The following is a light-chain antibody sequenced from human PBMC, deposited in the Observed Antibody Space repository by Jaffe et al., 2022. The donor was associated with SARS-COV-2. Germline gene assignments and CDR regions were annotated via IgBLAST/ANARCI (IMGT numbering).Light chain of an antibody. CDR3: QQYNNWPFT. J-gene: IGKJ3*01. CDR1: QSVSSN. V-gene: IGKV3-15*01. Sequence: EIVMTQSPATLSVSPGERATLSCRASQSVSSNLAWYQQKPGQAPRLLISAASTRATGIPARFSGSGSGTEFTLTISSLQSEDFALYYCQQYNNWPFTFGPGTKVDIK. CDR2: AAS.